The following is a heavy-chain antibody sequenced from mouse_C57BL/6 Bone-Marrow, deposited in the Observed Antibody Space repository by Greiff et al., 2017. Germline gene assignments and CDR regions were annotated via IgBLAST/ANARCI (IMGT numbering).Heavy chain of an antibody. V-gene: IGHV1-59*01. CDR1: GYTFTSYW. CDR2: IDPSDSYT. Sequence: QVQLQQPGAELVRPGTSVKLSCKASGYTFTSYWMHWVKQRPGQGLEWIGVIDPSDSYTNYNQKFKGKATLTVDTSSSTAYMQLSSLTSEDSAVYYCAREGINWYFDVWGTGTTVTVSS. J-gene: IGHJ1*03. CDR3: AREGINWYFDV.